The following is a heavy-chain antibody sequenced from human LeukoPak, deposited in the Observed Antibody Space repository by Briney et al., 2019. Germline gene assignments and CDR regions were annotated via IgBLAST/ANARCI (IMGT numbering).Heavy chain of an antibody. J-gene: IGHJ4*02. D-gene: IGHD3-22*01. CDR1: GFTFSHYS. Sequence: GGSLRLSCAASGFTFSHYSMNWVRQAPGKGLEWVSVIYSGGSTYYADSVEGRFTISRDNSKNTLYLQMNSLRAEDTAVYYCARCDYDSSGYYLDYWGQGTLVTVSS. CDR2: IYSGGST. V-gene: IGHV3-53*01. CDR3: ARCDYDSSGYYLDY.